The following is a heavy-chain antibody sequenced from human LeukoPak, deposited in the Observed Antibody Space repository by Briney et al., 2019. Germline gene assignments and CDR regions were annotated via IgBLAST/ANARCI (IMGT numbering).Heavy chain of an antibody. CDR1: GGTFSSYA. Sequence: SVKVSCKASGGTFSSYAISWVRQAPGQGLEWMGRIIPIFGTANYAQKFQGRVTITTDGSTSTAYMERSSLRSEDTAVYYCAEGFLGYYYMDVWGKGTTVTVSS. CDR2: IIPIFGTA. D-gene: IGHD3-3*01. CDR3: AEGFLGYYYMDV. V-gene: IGHV1-69*05. J-gene: IGHJ6*03.